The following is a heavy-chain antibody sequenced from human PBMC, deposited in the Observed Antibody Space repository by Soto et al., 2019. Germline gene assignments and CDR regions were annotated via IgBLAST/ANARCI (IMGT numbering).Heavy chain of an antibody. Sequence: PGGSLRLSCAASGFTFSDYYINWIRQAPGKGLEWVSYIGPSGSPIYYADSVKGRFTISRDNAKNSLYLQMNSLRAEDTAVYYCALGPNYYDSLRSSWGQGTQVTVSS. J-gene: IGHJ5*02. CDR3: ALGPNYYDSLRSS. CDR1: GFTFSDYY. CDR2: IGPSGSPI. V-gene: IGHV3-11*01. D-gene: IGHD3-22*01.